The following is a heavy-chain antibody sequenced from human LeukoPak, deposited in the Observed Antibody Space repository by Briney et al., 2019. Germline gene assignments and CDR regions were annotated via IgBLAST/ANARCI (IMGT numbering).Heavy chain of an antibody. Sequence: ASVKVSCKASGYTFPSYGISWVRQAPGQGLEWMGWISAYNGNTNYAQKLQGRDTMTTDTSTSTAYMELRSLRSDDTAVYYCARNGSPYAIFGVVIKPSAYYYYMDVWGKGTTVTVSS. CDR1: GYTFPSYG. V-gene: IGHV1-18*01. CDR3: ARNGSPYAIFGVVIKPSAYYYYMDV. CDR2: ISAYNGNT. D-gene: IGHD3-3*01. J-gene: IGHJ6*03.